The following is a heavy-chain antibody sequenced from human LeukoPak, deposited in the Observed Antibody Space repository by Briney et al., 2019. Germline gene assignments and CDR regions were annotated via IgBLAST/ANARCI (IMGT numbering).Heavy chain of an antibody. D-gene: IGHD2-21*01. V-gene: IGHV3-48*01. CDR3: ARDADAFRYRVINPGYFDY. CDR2: ISSSSSTI. CDR1: GFTFSSYS. Sequence: QPGGSLRLSCAASGFTFSSYSMNWVRQAPGKGLEWVSYISSSSSTIYYADSVKGRFTISRDNAKNSLYLQMNSLRAEDTAVYYCARDADAFRYRVINPGYFDYWGQGTLVTVSS. J-gene: IGHJ4*02.